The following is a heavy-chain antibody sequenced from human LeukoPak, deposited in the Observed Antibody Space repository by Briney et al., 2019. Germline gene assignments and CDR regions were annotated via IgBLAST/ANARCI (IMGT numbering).Heavy chain of an antibody. CDR1: GYTFTGYY. CDR2: INPNSGGT. D-gene: IGHD5-18*01. V-gene: IGHV1-2*02. CDR3: ARVDTAMVPGGYYYGMDV. J-gene: IGHJ6*02. Sequence: GASVKVSCKASGYTFTGYYMHWVRQAPGQGLEWMGWINPNSGGTNYAQKFQGRVTMTRDTSISTAYMELSRLRSDDTAVYYCARVDTAMVPGGYYYGMDVWGQGTTVTVSS.